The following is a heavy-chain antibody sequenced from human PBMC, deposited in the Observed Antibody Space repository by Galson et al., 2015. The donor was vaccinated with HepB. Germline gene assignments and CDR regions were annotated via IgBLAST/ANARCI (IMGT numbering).Heavy chain of an antibody. V-gene: IGHV1-24*01. CDR1: GYTLTELS. CDR2: FDPEDGET. CDR3: ATKDDFWSGQYYFDY. J-gene: IGHJ4*02. Sequence: SVKVSCKVSGYTLTELSMHWVRQAPGKGLEWMGGFDPEDGETIYAQKFQGRVTMTEDTSTDTAYMELSSLRSEDTAVYYCATKDDFWSGQYYFDYWGQGTLVTVSS. D-gene: IGHD3-3*01.